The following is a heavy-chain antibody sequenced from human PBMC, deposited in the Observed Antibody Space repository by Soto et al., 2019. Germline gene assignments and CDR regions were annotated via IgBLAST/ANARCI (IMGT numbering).Heavy chain of an antibody. CDR1: GDTISTGGYT. CDR3: ARFNYCVSTSCYYYYGMDV. V-gene: IGHV4-30-2*02. CDR2: TYHSGNP. Sequence: SETLSLTCDVSGDTISTGGYTWAWIRQPPGEALEWIGHTYHSGNPYYNPSLKSRVIISVDRSKNQFSLKLRSVTAADTAVYYCARFNYCVSTSCYYYYGMDVWGQGTTVTVSS. J-gene: IGHJ6*02. D-gene: IGHD2-2*01.